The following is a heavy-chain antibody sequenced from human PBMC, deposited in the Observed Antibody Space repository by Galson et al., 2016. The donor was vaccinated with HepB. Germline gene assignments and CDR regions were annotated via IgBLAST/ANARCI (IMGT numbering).Heavy chain of an antibody. CDR3: ARAPKWEPDAGDAFDI. Sequence: SLRLSCAGAGFTFSGTAMHWVRQAFGKRPEWLGRIRSKVNNYATAYAASVTGRINISRDNAKNSLYLQMNSLRAEDTAVYYCARAPKWEPDAGDAFDIWGQGTMVTVSS. CDR2: IRSKVNNYAT. CDR1: GFTFSGTA. V-gene: IGHV3-73*01. D-gene: IGHD1-26*01. J-gene: IGHJ3*02.